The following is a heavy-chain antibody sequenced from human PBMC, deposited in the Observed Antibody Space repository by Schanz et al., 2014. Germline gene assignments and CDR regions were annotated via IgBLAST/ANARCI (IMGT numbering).Heavy chain of an antibody. CDR1: GFAFSSFA. Sequence: EVQLVESGGGLVQPGGSLRLSCVASGFAFSSFAMTWVRQAPGRGLEWVSTIGTSGSTYYADSVKGRFTISRDNSKNTLYLQMNSLRAEDTAVYYCAKGRFGELSAFDIWGQGTMVTVSS. J-gene: IGHJ3*02. CDR2: IGTSGST. V-gene: IGHV3-23*04. CDR3: AKGRFGELSAFDI. D-gene: IGHD3-10*01.